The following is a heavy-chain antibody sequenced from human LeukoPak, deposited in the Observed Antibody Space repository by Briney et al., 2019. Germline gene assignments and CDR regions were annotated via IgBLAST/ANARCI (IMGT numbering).Heavy chain of an antibody. V-gene: IGHV4-39*01. CDR3: VKSGGYGLIDY. Sequence: PSETLSLTCTVSGGPISSSSYYWGWIRQPPGKGLEWIGNIYYTGSTYYNASLQSRVTISIDTSKNQFSLRLNSVTAADTAMYYCVKSGGYGLIDYWGQGTLVTVSS. CDR1: GGPISSSSYY. CDR2: IYYTGST. D-gene: IGHD1-26*01. J-gene: IGHJ4*02.